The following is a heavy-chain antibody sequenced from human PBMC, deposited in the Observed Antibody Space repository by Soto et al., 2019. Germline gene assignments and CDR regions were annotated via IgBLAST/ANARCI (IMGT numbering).Heavy chain of an antibody. Sequence: QVQLVQSGAEVKKPGASAKVSCKASGYTFTSYEINWVRQATGPGFEYLGWMNPYSANKGYVKKFQGRVTMTSDASMSTAYKELRSLQSEDAAVYYCAGGIKYGDCWRWFDPWGPGTLVTVSS. D-gene: IGHD2-21*02. CDR2: MNPYSANK. J-gene: IGHJ5*02. CDR3: AGGIKYGDCWRWFDP. V-gene: IGHV1-8*01. CDR1: GYTFTSYE.